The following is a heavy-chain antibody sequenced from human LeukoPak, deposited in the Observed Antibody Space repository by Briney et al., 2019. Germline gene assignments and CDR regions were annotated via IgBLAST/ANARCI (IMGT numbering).Heavy chain of an antibody. CDR2: IYYSGST. J-gene: IGHJ4*02. Sequence: SETLSLTCTVSGGSVSSGSYYWSWIRQPPGKGLEWIGYIYYSGSTNYNPSLKSRVTISVDTSKNQFSLKLSSVAAADTAVYYCARGRYSSSLFDYWGQGTLVTVSS. V-gene: IGHV4-61*01. CDR3: ARGRYSSSLFDY. CDR1: GGSVSSGSYY. D-gene: IGHD6-13*01.